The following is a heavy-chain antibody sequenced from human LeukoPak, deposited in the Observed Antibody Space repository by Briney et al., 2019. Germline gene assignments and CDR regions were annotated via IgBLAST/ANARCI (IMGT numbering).Heavy chain of an antibody. Sequence: SETLSLTCTVSGGSINSYYWSWVRQPPGKGLEWIGYIYYSGSTNYNPSLKSRVTISVDTSKNQFSLKLSSVTAADTALYYCARELTIFGVIIQRYDTFDIWGQGTMVTVSS. CDR1: GGSINSYY. CDR3: ARELTIFGVIIQRYDTFDI. CDR2: IYYSGST. V-gene: IGHV4-59*01. J-gene: IGHJ3*02. D-gene: IGHD3-3*01.